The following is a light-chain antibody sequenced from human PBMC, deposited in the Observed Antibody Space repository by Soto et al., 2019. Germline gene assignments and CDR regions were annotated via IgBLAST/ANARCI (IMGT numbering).Light chain of an antibody. V-gene: IGKV1-6*01. J-gene: IGKJ4*01. Sequence: AVQMTQSPSSLSASVGDRVTITCQASQGIRNDLGWYQQKSGKAPKLLIYAASRLQRGVPSRFNGSGSGTDFTLTISGLQPEDLAAYYCLQDNNDPLTFGGGTNVEIK. CDR3: LQDNNDPLT. CDR2: AAS. CDR1: QGIRND.